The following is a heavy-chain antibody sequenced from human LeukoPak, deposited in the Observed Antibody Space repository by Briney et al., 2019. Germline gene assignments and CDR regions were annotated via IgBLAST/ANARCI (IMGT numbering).Heavy chain of an antibody. D-gene: IGHD6-13*01. CDR3: ARSEGIAAPVDY. Sequence: ASVKVSCKASGYTFTDYYMQWVRQAPGQGLEWMGWMNPNSGNTGYAQKFQGRVTITRNTSISTAYMELSSLRSEDTAVYYCARSEGIAAPVDYWGQGTLVTVSS. CDR1: GYTFTDYY. J-gene: IGHJ4*02. V-gene: IGHV1-8*03. CDR2: MNPNSGNT.